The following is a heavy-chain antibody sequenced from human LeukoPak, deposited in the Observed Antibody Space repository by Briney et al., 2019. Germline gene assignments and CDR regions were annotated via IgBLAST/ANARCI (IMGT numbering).Heavy chain of an antibody. V-gene: IGHV1-69*04. D-gene: IGHD3-3*01. Sequence: GASVKVSCKASGGTFSSYAISWARQAPGQGLEWMGRIIPILGIANYAQKFQGRVTITADKSTSTAYMELSSLRSEDTAVYYCARENTIFGVVSGGNYFDYWGQGTLVTVSS. CDR3: ARENTIFGVVSGGNYFDY. CDR1: GGTFSSYA. CDR2: IIPILGIA. J-gene: IGHJ4*02.